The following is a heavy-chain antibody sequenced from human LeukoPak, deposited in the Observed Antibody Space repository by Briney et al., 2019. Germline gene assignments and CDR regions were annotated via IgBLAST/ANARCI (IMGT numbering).Heavy chain of an antibody. CDR1: GGSISSSSYY. D-gene: IGHD2-2*01. J-gene: IGHJ5*02. V-gene: IGHV4-39*01. CDR2: IYYSGST. CDR3: ARRVVVPAADGYWFDP. Sequence: SETLSLTCTVSGGSISSSSYYWGWIRQPPGKGLEWIGSIYYSGSTYYNPSLKSRVTISVDTSKNQFSLKLSSVTAADTAVYYCARRVVVPAADGYWFDPWGQGTLVTVSS.